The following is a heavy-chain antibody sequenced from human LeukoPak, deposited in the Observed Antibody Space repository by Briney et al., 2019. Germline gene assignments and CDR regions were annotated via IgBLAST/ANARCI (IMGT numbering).Heavy chain of an antibody. D-gene: IGHD6-6*01. CDR1: GFTFSNYG. CDR2: ISYDGSNK. J-gene: IGHJ4*02. V-gene: IGHV3-30*18. Sequence: GRSLRPSCAASGFTFSNYGLHWVRQAPGKGLEWVALISYDGSNKNYADSVKGRFTISRDNSKNTLYLQMNSLRAEDTAVYYCAKDAYSGSAFEFWGQGTLVTVSS. CDR3: AKDAYSGSAFEF.